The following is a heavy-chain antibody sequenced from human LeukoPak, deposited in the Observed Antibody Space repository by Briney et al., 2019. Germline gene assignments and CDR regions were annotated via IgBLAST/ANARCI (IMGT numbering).Heavy chain of an antibody. CDR1: GYTFTGYY. J-gene: IGHJ3*02. D-gene: IGHD3-10*02. V-gene: IGHV1-69*13. CDR2: IIPIFGTA. CDR3: AKFFTGEYVRAFDI. Sequence: SVKVSCKASGYTFTGYYMHWVRQAPGQGLEWMGGIIPIFGTANYAQKFQGRVTITADESTSTAYMELSSLRSEDTAVYYCAKFFTGEYVRAFDIWGQGTMVTVSS.